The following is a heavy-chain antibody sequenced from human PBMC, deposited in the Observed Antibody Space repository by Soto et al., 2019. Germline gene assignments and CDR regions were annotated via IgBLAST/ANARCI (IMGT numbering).Heavy chain of an antibody. J-gene: IGHJ3*02. V-gene: IGHV1-2*04. CDR2: INPNSGGT. D-gene: IGHD3-22*01. Sequence: ASVKVSCKASGYTFTGYYMHWVRQAPGQGLEWMGWINPNSGGTNYAQKFQGWVTMTRDTSISTAYMELSRLRSDDTAVYYCARHSYDSSGYDAFDIWGQGTMVTVSS. CDR3: ARHSYDSSGYDAFDI. CDR1: GYTFTGYY.